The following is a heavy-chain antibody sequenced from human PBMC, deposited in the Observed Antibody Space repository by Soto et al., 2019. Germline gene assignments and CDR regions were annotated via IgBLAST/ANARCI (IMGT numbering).Heavy chain of an antibody. CDR3: ARGGLALMDV. CDR1: GYSFTSYA. Sequence: QVQLVQSGAEVKKPGASVKVSCKASGYSFTSYAMHWVRQAPGQRLEWMGWINAGNGNTKYSQKFQGRVTITRDTSASTAYMELSSLRSEDTVVYYCARGGLALMDVWGPGTTVTVAS. J-gene: IGHJ6*02. V-gene: IGHV1-3*01. D-gene: IGHD3-16*01. CDR2: INAGNGNT.